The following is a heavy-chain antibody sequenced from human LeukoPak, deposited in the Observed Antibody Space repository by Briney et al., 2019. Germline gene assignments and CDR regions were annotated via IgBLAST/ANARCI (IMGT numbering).Heavy chain of an antibody. CDR1: GFTVSSNY. CDR2: ISSSGSTI. J-gene: IGHJ4*02. CDR3: AREPYYDSRQTLLG. Sequence: PGGSLRLSCAASGFTVSSNYMSWIRQAPGKGLEWVSYISSSGSTIYYADSVKGRFTISRDNAKNSLYLQMNSLRAEDTAVYYCAREPYYDSRQTLLGWGQGTLVTVSS. D-gene: IGHD3-22*01. V-gene: IGHV3-11*04.